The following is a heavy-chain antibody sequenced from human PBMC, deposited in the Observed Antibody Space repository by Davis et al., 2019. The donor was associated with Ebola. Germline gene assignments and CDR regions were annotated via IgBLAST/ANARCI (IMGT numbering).Heavy chain of an antibody. Sequence: ASVKVSCKASGYTFTGYYMHWVRQAPGQGLEWMGWINPNSGGTNYAQKFQGRVTMTRDTSISTAYMELSRLRSDDTAVYYCARDGSYYYDSSGYTNWYFDLWGRGTLVTVSS. J-gene: IGHJ2*01. CDR2: INPNSGGT. CDR3: ARDGSYYYDSSGYTNWYFDL. V-gene: IGHV1-2*02. CDR1: GYTFTGYY. D-gene: IGHD3-22*01.